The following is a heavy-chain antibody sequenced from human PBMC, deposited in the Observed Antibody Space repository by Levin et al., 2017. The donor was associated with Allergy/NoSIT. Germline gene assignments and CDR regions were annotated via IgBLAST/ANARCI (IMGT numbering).Heavy chain of an antibody. CDR1: GYIFTAYG. CDR2: VNTDDGKT. D-gene: IGHD6-13*01. J-gene: IGHJ4*02. CDR3: ARSLPGKLAVGTFDF. Sequence: WASVKVSCEASGYIFTAYGISWVRQAPGRGFEWMGWVNTDDGKTQYAQSFQGRLTVSTDTSTNTAYMDLRSLRPDDTAIYYCARSLPGKLAVGTFDFWGQGTLITVSS. V-gene: IGHV1-18*01.